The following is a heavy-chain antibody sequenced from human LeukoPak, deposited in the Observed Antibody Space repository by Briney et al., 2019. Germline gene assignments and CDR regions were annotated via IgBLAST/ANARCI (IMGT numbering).Heavy chain of an antibody. Sequence: SETLSLTCTVSSGSISPYYWTWIRQPPGKGLEVIGLISHSGTTSYKASLNSRVTISLDTSKNQFSLRLSSVTAADTDMYYCARQDLEFSYAYSSWGQGTLVTVSS. CDR2: ISHSGTT. CDR3: ARQDLEFSYAYSS. V-gene: IGHV4-59*01. CDR1: SGSISPYY. D-gene: IGHD5-18*01. J-gene: IGHJ5*02.